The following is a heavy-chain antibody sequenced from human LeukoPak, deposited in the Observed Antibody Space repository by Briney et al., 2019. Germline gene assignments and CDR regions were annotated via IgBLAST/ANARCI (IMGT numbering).Heavy chain of an antibody. CDR2: ISASGGT. Sequence: PGGTLRLSCAASGFTFSSYWMHWVRQAPGKGLEWVSTISASGGTYYADSVKGRFTISRDNSKNTLYLQMNSLRAEDTAVYFCAKDSYYSGGWFYYWGQGTLVTVSS. J-gene: IGHJ4*02. D-gene: IGHD6-19*01. V-gene: IGHV3-23*01. CDR1: GFTFSSYW. CDR3: AKDSYYSGGWFYY.